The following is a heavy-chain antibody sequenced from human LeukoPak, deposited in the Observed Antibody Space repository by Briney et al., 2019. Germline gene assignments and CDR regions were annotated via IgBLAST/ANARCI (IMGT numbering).Heavy chain of an antibody. CDR1: GYTFTSYG. Sequence: ASVKVSCRASGYTFTSYGIAWVRQPPRQGLEWMGWISTYTGNTDYAQKLQGRVTVTTDTSTSTAYMELRSLRSDDTAVYYCARDRLDMATTIIFDYWGQGTLVTVSS. CDR2: ISTYTGNT. D-gene: IGHD5-12*01. V-gene: IGHV1-18*01. CDR3: ARDRLDMATTIIFDY. J-gene: IGHJ4*02.